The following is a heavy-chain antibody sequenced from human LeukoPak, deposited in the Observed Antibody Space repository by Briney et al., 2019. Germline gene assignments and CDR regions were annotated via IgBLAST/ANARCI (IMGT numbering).Heavy chain of an antibody. D-gene: IGHD1-1*01. CDR3: ATTKQARRYFDY. Sequence: GGSLKLSWAASDFTFSVKPRVWFRKAPGKGLDWVSAISTSGGNTYYADSVRGRFTISRDNSKNTLYLQMNTLRAEDTAVYYCATTKQARRYFDYWGQGTLVTVSS. CDR2: ISTSGGNT. V-gene: IGHV3-23*01. J-gene: IGHJ4*02. CDR1: DFTFSVKP.